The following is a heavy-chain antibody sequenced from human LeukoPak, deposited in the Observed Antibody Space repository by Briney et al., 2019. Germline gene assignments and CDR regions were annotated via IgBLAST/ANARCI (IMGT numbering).Heavy chain of an antibody. J-gene: IGHJ4*02. V-gene: IGHV3-21*01. CDR2: ISSSSSYI. CDR3: ARAYDFWSGFDY. CDR1: GFTVSSYS. D-gene: IGHD3-3*01. Sequence: PGGSLRLSCAASGFTVSSYSMNWVRQAPGKGLEWVSSISSSSSYIYYADSVKGRFTISRDNAKNSLYLQMNSLRAEDTAVYYCARAYDFWSGFDYWGQGTLVTVSS.